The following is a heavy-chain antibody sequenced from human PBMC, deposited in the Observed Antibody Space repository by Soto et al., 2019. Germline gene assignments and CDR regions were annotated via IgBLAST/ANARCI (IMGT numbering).Heavy chain of an antibody. CDR3: AKDGDQGYCSGGSCYSPILNDAFDI. J-gene: IGHJ3*02. CDR2: ISGSGGST. Sequence: TGGSLRLSCAASGFTFSSYAMSWVRQAPGKGLEWVSAISGSGGSTYYADSVKGRFTISRDNSKNTLYLQMNSLRAEDTAVYYCAKDGDQGYCSGGSCYSPILNDAFDIWGQGTMVTVSS. V-gene: IGHV3-23*01. D-gene: IGHD2-15*01. CDR1: GFTFSSYA.